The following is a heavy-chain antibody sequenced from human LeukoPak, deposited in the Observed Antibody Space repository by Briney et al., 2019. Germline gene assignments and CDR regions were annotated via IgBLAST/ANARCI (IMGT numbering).Heavy chain of an antibody. CDR3: ARDAY. CDR1: GYTLTELS. V-gene: IGHV1-2*02. CDR2: INPNSGGT. Sequence: ASVKVSCKVSGYTLTELSMHWVRQAPGKGLEWMGWINPNSGGTNYAQKFQGRVTMTRNTSISTAYMELSSLRSEDTAVYYCARDAYWGQGTLVTVSS. J-gene: IGHJ4*02.